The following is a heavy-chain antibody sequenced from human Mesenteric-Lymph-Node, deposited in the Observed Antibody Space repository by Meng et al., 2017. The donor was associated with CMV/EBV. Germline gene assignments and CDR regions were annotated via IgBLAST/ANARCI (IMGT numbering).Heavy chain of an antibody. D-gene: IGHD3-9*01. CDR3: ARGSSYDILTGYFDY. CDR2: INHSGST. CDR1: GGSFSGYY. V-gene: IGHV4-34*01. Sequence: HVQLHQWGAGLLKPSETLSVTCAVYGGSFSGYYWNWIRQYPEKGLEWIGEINHSGSTTYNPSFTSRIIISVDTSTNQISLNMSSVTAADTAVYYCARGSSYDILTGYFDYWGQGALVTVSS. J-gene: IGHJ4*02.